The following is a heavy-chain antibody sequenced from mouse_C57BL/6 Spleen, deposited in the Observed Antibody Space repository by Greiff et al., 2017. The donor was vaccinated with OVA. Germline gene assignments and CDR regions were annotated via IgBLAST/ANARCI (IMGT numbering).Heavy chain of an antibody. J-gene: IGHJ1*03. CDR3: ASGGGGYFDV. CDR1: GYTFTSYW. Sequence: QVQLQQPGAELVKPGASVKLSCKASGYTFTSYWMQWVKQRPGQGLEWIGEIDPSDSYTNYNQKFKGKATLTVDTSSSTAYMQLSSLTSEDSAVYYCASGGGGYFDVWGTGTTVTVSS. D-gene: IGHD1-1*02. CDR2: IDPSDSYT. V-gene: IGHV1-50*01.